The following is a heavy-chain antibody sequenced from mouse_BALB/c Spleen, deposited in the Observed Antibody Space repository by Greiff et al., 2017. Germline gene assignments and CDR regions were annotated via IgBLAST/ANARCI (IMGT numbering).Heavy chain of an antibody. CDR2: IWGDGST. V-gene: IGHV2-6-7*01. D-gene: IGHD2-2*01. CDR1: GFSLTGYG. Sequence: VKLQESGPGLVAPSQSLSITCTVSGFSLTGYGVNWVRQPPGKGLEWLGMIWGDGSTDYNSALKSRLSISKDNSKSQVFLKMNSLQTDDTARYYCARDLGYDGGYYAMDYWGQGTSVTVSS. J-gene: IGHJ4*01. CDR3: ARDLGYDGGYYAMDY.